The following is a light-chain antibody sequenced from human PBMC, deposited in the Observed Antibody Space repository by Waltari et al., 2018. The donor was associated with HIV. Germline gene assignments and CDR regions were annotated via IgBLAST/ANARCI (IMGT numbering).Light chain of an antibody. V-gene: IGLV1-44*01. CDR1: RSTIGSNT. CDR2: SNN. J-gene: IGLJ3*02. Sequence: HSLLTQPPSASGTPAQRVTISCSGSRSTIGSNTVSCFQQLPGTAPKLLSYSNNQRPSGVPDRFSGSKSGTSASLAITGLQSEDEADYYCAAWDDSLNGWVFGGGTKLTVL. CDR3: AAWDDSLNGWV.